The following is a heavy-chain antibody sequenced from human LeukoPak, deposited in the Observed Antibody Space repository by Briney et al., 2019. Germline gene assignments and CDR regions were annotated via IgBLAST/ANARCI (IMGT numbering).Heavy chain of an antibody. V-gene: IGHV4-39*07. Sequence: KPSETLSLTCTVSGGSISTSNYYWGWIRQPPGKGLEWIGNIFYSGSTYYSPSVKSRVTISLDTSRNQFSLKLSSVTAADTAVYYCAAAPIRGYSYGYKGWLDPWGQGTLVTVSS. CDR1: GGSISTSNYY. CDR3: AAAPIRGYSYGYKGWLDP. D-gene: IGHD5-18*01. CDR2: IFYSGST. J-gene: IGHJ5*02.